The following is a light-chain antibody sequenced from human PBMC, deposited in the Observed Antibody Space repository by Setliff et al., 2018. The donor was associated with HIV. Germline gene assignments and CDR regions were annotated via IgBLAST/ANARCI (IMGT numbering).Light chain of an antibody. V-gene: IGLV2-14*03. Sequence: QSVLTQPASVSGSPGQSITISCTGTSSDVGAYNYVSWYQQYPAKAPKLMIYDVSVRPSGVSTRFSGSKSGNTASLTISGLQAEDEADYYCSSYTSNNARVFGTGTKVT. J-gene: IGLJ1*01. CDR3: SSYTSNNARV. CDR2: DVS. CDR1: SSDVGAYNY.